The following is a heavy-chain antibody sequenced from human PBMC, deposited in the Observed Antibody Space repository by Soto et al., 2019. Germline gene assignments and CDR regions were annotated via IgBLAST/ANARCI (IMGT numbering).Heavy chain of an antibody. CDR1: GGSISSYY. CDR3: ARGPGIAAPFDY. V-gene: IGHV4-59*01. CDR2: IYYSGST. J-gene: IGHJ4*02. D-gene: IGHD6-13*01. Sequence: SETLSLTCTVSGGSISSYYWSWIRQPPGKGLEWIGYIYYSGSTNYNPSLKSRVTISVDTSKNQFFLKLSSVTAADTAVYYCARGPGIAAPFDYWGQGTLVTVSS.